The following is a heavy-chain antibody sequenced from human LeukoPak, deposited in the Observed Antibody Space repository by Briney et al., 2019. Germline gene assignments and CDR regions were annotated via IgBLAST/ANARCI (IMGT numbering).Heavy chain of an antibody. CDR3: ATVGSVGNCNSASCSFDY. V-gene: IGHV3-30-3*01. CDR2: VSNDGFYK. D-gene: IGHD2/OR15-2a*01. CDR1: GFIFSSYA. Sequence: GGSLRLSCAASGFIFSSYAMNWVRQAPGKGLEWVAVVSNDGFYKYYADSVRGRCTISRDNSKNTLYLQIDSLRAEDTAVYYCATVGSVGNCNSASCSFDYWGQGTLVTVPS. J-gene: IGHJ4*02.